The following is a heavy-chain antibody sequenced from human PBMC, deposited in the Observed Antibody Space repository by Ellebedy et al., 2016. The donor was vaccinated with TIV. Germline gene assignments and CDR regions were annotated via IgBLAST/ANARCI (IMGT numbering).Heavy chain of an antibody. CDR1: GGSISSGAFY. CDR2: IYYRGSP. V-gene: IGHV4-31*03. J-gene: IGHJ4*02. D-gene: IGHD3-10*01. Sequence: MPSETLSLTCTVSGGSISSGAFYWTWIRQQPGKGLEWLGNIYYRGSPSYRPSLKSRITISLDTSKNQFSLRLSSVTAADTAVYYCARDEGGSGSLSYWGQGTLVTVSS. CDR3: ARDEGGSGSLSY.